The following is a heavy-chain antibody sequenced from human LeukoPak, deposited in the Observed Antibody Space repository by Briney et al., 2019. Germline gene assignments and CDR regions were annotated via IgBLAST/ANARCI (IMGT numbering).Heavy chain of an antibody. V-gene: IGHV3-74*01. J-gene: IGHJ4*02. CDR2: VNRDGSST. D-gene: IGHD6-13*01. CDR1: GFTFSDYW. Sequence: GGSLRLSRAASGFTFSDYWMHWVRQAPGKGLVWVSRVNRDGSSTSYADSVKGRFTISRDNAKNTLSLQMNSLRAEDTAIYYCARDRSISAAGDTYWGQGTLVTVSS. CDR3: ARDRSISAAGDTY.